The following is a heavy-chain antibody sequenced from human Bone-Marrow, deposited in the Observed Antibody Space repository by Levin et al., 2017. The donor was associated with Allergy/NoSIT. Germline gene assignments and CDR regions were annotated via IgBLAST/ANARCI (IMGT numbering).Heavy chain of an antibody. D-gene: IGHD2-15*01. V-gene: IGHV4-34*01. J-gene: IGHJ3*02. Sequence: SETLSLTCAVYGGTFSTNYWSWIRQPPGKGLEWIGEINHSGTTNYNPSLKSRVTISVDTSKNQVSLKLSSVTAADTALYYCARTAYFTSCSSGSCYRSPLDAFDIWGQGTMVTVSS. CDR3: ARTAYFTSCSSGSCYRSPLDAFDI. CDR1: GGTFSTNY. CDR2: INHSGTT.